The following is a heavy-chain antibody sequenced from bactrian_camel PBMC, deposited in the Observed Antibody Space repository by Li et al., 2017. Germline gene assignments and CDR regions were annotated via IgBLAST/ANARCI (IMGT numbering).Heavy chain of an antibody. J-gene: IGHJ4*01. CDR1: DGDIASTGC. CDR3: AATRGPLPVRSVFEEGRYKY. D-gene: IGHD2*01. Sequence: VQLVESGGGSVQAGGSLRLSCAASDGDIASTGCMGWFRQVPGKQREAVASIYTGGGGSTYYSDSVKGRFTISQDNAKNTVYLQLDSLKPEDTATYYCAATRGPLPVRSVFEEGRYKYWGQGTQVTVS. V-gene: IGHV3S54*01. CDR2: IYTGGGGST.